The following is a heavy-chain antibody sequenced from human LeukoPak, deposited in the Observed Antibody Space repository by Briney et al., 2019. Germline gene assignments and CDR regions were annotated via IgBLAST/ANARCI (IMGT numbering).Heavy chain of an antibody. V-gene: IGHV3-23*01. J-gene: IGHJ4*02. CDR3: AKVDSGWFKGLLGY. CDR1: GFTFRSYA. CDR2: ITDGGGGT. Sequence: GGSLRLSRAASGFTFRSYAMSWVRQAPGKGLEWVSIITDGGGGTYYADSVTGRFTISRDNSKSTLYLQMTSLRVEDTAVYYCAKVDSGWFKGLLGYGGPGTLATVSS. D-gene: IGHD6-19*01.